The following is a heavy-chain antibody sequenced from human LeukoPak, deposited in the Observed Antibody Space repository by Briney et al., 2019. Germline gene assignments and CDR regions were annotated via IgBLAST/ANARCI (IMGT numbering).Heavy chain of an antibody. V-gene: IGHV1-46*01. CDR2: INPSGGST. Sequence: ASVKVSCKASGYTSTSYYMHWVRQAPGQGLEWMGIINPSGGSTSYAQKFQGRVTMTRDMSTSTVYMELSSLRSEDTAVYYCARAAEYYDFWSGYFGYWGQGTLVTVSS. D-gene: IGHD3-3*01. CDR1: GYTSTSYY. J-gene: IGHJ4*02. CDR3: ARAAEYYDFWSGYFGY.